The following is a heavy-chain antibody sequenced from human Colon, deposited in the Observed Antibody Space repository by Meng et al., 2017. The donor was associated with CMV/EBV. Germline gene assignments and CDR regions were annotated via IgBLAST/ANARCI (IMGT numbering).Heavy chain of an antibody. CDR1: GFTFSRYW. D-gene: IGHD3-16*01. J-gene: IGHJ4*02. CDR3: ARDMGWPFTGGDY. Sequence: GGSLRLSCTASGFTFSRYWMHWVRQAPGKGLVCVSRISCDGRTTTYADSVKGRFTISRDNAKNSLYLQMNSLRAEDTAVYYCARDMGWPFTGGDYWGQGTLVTVSS. V-gene: IGHV3-74*01. CDR2: ISCDGRTT.